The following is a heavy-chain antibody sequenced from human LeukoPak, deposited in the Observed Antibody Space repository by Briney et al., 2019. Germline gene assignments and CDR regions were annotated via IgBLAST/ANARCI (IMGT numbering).Heavy chain of an antibody. V-gene: IGHV4-34*01. J-gene: IGHJ4*02. CDR3: ARINIAAAGTDFNY. CDR2: INHSGST. Sequence: SETPSLTCAVYGGSFSGYYWSWIRQPPGKGLEWIGEINHSGSTNYNPSLKSRVTISVDTSKNQFSLKLSSVTAADTAVYYCARINIAAAGTDFNYWGQGTLVTVSS. CDR1: GGSFSGYY. D-gene: IGHD6-13*01.